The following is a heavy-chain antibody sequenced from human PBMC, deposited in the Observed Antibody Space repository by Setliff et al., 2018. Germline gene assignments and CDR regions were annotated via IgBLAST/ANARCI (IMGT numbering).Heavy chain of an antibody. Sequence: GASVKVSCKASDYTFTDYGIYWVRQAPGQGLEWMGWISAYNGRTNYAEKFHARVTMTTDTATSTAYMGLRSLKSDDTAVYYCARASGGNSVEDGFDIWGQGTMVTVSS. CDR1: DYTFTDYG. J-gene: IGHJ3*02. CDR3: ARASGGNSVEDGFDI. V-gene: IGHV1-18*01. D-gene: IGHD1-26*01. CDR2: ISAYNGRT.